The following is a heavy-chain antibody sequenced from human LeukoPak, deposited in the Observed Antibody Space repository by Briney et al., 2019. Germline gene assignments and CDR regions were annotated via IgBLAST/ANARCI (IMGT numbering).Heavy chain of an antibody. V-gene: IGHV1-69*05. D-gene: IGHD2-8*01. Sequence: ASVKVSCKASGGTFSSYAISWVRQAPGQGLEWMGGITPIFGTANYAQKLQGRVTMTTDTSTSTAYMELRSLRSDDTAVYYCAMIPYCTSVTCYYLDYWGQGTLVTVSS. CDR3: AMIPYCTSVTCYYLDY. CDR1: GGTFSSYA. J-gene: IGHJ4*02. CDR2: ITPIFGTA.